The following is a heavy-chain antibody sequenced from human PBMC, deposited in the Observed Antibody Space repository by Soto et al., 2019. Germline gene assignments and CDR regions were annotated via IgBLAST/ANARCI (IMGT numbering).Heavy chain of an antibody. CDR1: GGTFSSYA. CDR2: IIPIFGTA. J-gene: IGHJ6*02. D-gene: IGHD6-6*01. Sequence: QVQLVQSGAEVKKPGSSVKVSCKASGGTFSSYAISWVRQAPGQGLEWMGGIIPIFGTANYAQKFQGRVTITADESTSSAYMELSSLRSEDTAVYYCARDVRIEYSSSYGMDVWGQGTTVTVSS. V-gene: IGHV1-69*01. CDR3: ARDVRIEYSSSYGMDV.